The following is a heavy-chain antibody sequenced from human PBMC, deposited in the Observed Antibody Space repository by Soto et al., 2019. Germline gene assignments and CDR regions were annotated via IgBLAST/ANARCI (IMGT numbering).Heavy chain of an antibody. V-gene: IGHV3-15*01. CDR2: IKSKTDGGTT. Sequence: EVQLVESGGGLVKPGGSLRLSCAASGFTFSNAWMSWVRQAPGKGLEWVGRIKSKTDGGTTDYAAPVKGRFTISRDDSKNTLYLQMNSLKTEDTAVYYCTTREAAGCGEFDGMDVWGQGTTVTVSS. J-gene: IGHJ6*02. CDR1: GFTFSNAW. CDR3: TTREAAGCGEFDGMDV. D-gene: IGHD3-10*01.